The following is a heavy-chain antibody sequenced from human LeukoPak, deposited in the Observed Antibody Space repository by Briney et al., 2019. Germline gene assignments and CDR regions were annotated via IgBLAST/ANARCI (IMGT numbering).Heavy chain of an antibody. V-gene: IGHV3-30-3*01. CDR2: ISYDGSNK. Sequence: GGSLRLSCAASGFTFSSYAMHWVRQAPGKGLEWVAVISYDGSNKYYADSVKGRFTISRDNSKNTLYLQMNSLRAEDTAVYYCAKGGLLWFGERFDPWGQGTLVTVSS. CDR3: AKGGLLWFGERFDP. D-gene: IGHD3-10*01. CDR1: GFTFSSYA. J-gene: IGHJ5*02.